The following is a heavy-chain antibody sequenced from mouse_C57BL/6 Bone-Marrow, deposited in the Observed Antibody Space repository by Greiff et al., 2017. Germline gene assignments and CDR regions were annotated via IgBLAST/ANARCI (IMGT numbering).Heavy chain of an antibody. CDR2: IDPSDSYT. Sequence: QVQLQQPGAELVMPGASVKLSCKASGYTFTSYWMHWVKQRPGQGLEWIGEIDPSDSYTNYNQKFKGKSTLTVDKSSSTACMQLSSLTSEDSAVYYCARGSGYGFAYWGQGTLVTVSA. CDR1: GYTFTSYW. J-gene: IGHJ3*01. D-gene: IGHD1-1*01. CDR3: ARGSGYGFAY. V-gene: IGHV1-69*01.